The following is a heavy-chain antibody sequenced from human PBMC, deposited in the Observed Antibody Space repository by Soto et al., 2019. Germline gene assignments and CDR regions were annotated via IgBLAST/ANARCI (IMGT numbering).Heavy chain of an antibody. Sequence: EMQLLESGGGLVQPGASLRLSCSASGFIFSNYAMSWARQAPGKGLEWVSTISGSGVRTYYADSVKGRFTISRDNSKNTLDLQMSNLRVEDTAIYYCAKDHAREQFVRGENWFDSWGQGTLVTVSS. D-gene: IGHD6-6*01. CDR2: ISGSGVRT. J-gene: IGHJ5*01. V-gene: IGHV3-23*01. CDR3: AKDHAREQFVRGENWFDS. CDR1: GFIFSNYA.